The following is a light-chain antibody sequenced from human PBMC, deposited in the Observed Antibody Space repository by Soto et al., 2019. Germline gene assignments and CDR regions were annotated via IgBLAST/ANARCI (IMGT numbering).Light chain of an antibody. V-gene: IGKV1-5*01. Sequence: DIQMTQSPSTLSASVGDRVTITCRASQSISSWLAWYQQKPGKDPKLLIYDAYSLESGVPSRFSGSGSGTECSLTSSSLQPDDFAPYYGQQYNSYPYTFGQGTKMEIK. CDR1: QSISSW. J-gene: IGKJ2*01. CDR2: DAY. CDR3: QQYNSYPYT.